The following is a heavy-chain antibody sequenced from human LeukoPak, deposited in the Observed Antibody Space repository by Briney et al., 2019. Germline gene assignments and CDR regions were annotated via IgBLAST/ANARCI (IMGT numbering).Heavy chain of an antibody. CDR1: GFTFGGNG. CDR2: IWFDGSRE. V-gene: IGHV3-33*01. CDR3: ARFYGDDSPGYFDY. D-gene: IGHD4-23*01. J-gene: IGHJ4*02. Sequence: GGSLRLSCVGYGFTFGGNGIHWVRQAPGKGLEWLAVIWFDGSREYYADSVKGRFTISRENYKNTAYLQMSSLRAEDTAMYYCARFYGDDSPGYFDYWGQGTLVGVSS.